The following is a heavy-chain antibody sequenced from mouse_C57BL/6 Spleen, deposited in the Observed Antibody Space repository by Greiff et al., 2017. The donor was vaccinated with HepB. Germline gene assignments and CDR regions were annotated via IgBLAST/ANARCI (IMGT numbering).Heavy chain of an antibody. D-gene: IGHD1-1*01. J-gene: IGHJ3*01. V-gene: IGHV1-52*01. CDR3: ATTVVATSGFAY. CDR2: IDPSDSET. Sequence: QVQLQQPGAELVRPGSSVKLSCKASGYTFTSYWMQWVKQRPIQGLEWIGNIDPSDSETHYNQKFKDKATLTVDKSSSTAYMQLSSLTSEDSAVYYCATTVVATSGFAYWGQGTLVTVSA. CDR1: GYTFTSYW.